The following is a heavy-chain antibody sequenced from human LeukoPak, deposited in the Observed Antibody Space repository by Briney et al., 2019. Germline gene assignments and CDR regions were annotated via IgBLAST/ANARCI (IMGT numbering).Heavy chain of an antibody. CDR3: ARPLRAMARQWLGPFDY. CDR1: GFTFSSHA. D-gene: IGHD6-19*01. CDR2: ISYDGSNK. J-gene: IGHJ4*02. Sequence: GRSLRLSCAASGFTFSSHAMHWVRQAPGKGLEWVAVISYDGSNKYYADSVKGRFTISRDNSKNTLYLQMNSLRAEDTAVYYCARPLRAMARQWLGPFDYWGQGTLVTVSS. V-gene: IGHV3-30-3*01.